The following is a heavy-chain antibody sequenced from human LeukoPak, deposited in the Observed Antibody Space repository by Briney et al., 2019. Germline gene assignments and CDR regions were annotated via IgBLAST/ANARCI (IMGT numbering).Heavy chain of an antibody. J-gene: IGHJ5*02. V-gene: IGHV1-18*01. CDR3: AREGLVPATPWGWFDP. Sequence: GASVKASCKASGYTFTTYDIIWVRQAPGQGLEWMGWISRSSGDTKYVQNFQGRVTITTDESTSTAYMELSSLRSEDTAVYYCAREGLVPATPWGWFDPWGQGTLVTVSS. CDR1: GYTFTTYD. CDR2: ISRSSGDT. D-gene: IGHD2-2*01.